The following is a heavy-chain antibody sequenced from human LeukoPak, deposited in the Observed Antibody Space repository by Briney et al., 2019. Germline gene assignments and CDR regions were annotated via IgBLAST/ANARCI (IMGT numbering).Heavy chain of an antibody. D-gene: IGHD3-16*01. CDR2: ISGSGGST. V-gene: IGHV3-23*01. J-gene: IGHJ3*01. CDR1: GFTFSSYA. Sequence: GGSLRLSCAASGFTFSSYAMSWVRQAPGKGLEWVSGISGSGGSTYHADSVKGRFTISRDNSKNTLFMQMNSLRAEDTAVYYCAEGKGGEAFDVWGQGTMVTVSS. CDR3: AEGKGGEAFDV.